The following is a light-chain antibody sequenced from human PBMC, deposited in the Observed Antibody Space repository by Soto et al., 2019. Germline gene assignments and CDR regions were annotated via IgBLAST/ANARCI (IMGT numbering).Light chain of an antibody. V-gene: IGKV3-20*01. J-gene: IGKJ2*01. CDR1: QSVSSSY. Sequence: EIVLTQSPGTLSLSPGERATLSSRASQSVSSSYLAWYQQKPGQAPRLLIYGASSRANGIPDRFNGSASGTDFTLTIRRLEPEYFAVNYCQQYGTSLYTFGQGTKLEIQ. CDR2: GAS. CDR3: QQYGTSLYT.